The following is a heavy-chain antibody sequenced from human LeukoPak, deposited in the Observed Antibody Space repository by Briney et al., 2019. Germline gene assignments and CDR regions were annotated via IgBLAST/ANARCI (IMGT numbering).Heavy chain of an antibody. CDR1: DGSISTYY. V-gene: IGHV4-59*08. J-gene: IGHJ4*02. CDR3: ARPAYYYDSSGYYFDY. CDR2: IDYSGST. D-gene: IGHD3-22*01. Sequence: SETLSLTCTVSDGSISTYYWSWIRQTQGKGLEWIAYIDYSGSTYYNPSLKSRVTISVDTSKNQFSLKLSSVTAADTAVYYCARPAYYYDSSGYYFDYWGQGTLVTVSS.